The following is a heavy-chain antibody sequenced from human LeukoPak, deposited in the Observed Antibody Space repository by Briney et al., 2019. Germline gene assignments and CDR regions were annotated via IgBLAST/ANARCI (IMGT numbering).Heavy chain of an antibody. J-gene: IGHJ3*02. D-gene: IGHD1-7*01. CDR2: IYYSGST. Sequence: SETLSLTCTVSGGSISSYYWSWIRQPPGKGLEWIGYIYYSGSTNYNPSLKSRVTISVDTSKNQFSLKLSSVTAADTAVYYCARDGPNNLYNWNYLDAFDIWGQGTMVTVSS. V-gene: IGHV4-59*01. CDR3: ARDGPNNLYNWNYLDAFDI. CDR1: GGSISSYY.